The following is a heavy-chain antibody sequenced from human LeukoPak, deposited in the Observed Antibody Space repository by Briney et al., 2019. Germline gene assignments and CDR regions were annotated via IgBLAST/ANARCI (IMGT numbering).Heavy chain of an antibody. V-gene: IGHV1-69*13. CDR2: IIPIFGTA. D-gene: IGHD2-2*01. Sequence: SVKVSCKASGGTFSSYAISWVRQAPGQGLEWMRGIIPIFGTANYAQKFQGRVTITADESTSTAYMELSSLRSEDTAVYYCARAEYQLPTSYYYYGMDVWGKGTTVTVSS. J-gene: IGHJ6*04. CDR1: GGTFSSYA. CDR3: ARAEYQLPTSYYYYGMDV.